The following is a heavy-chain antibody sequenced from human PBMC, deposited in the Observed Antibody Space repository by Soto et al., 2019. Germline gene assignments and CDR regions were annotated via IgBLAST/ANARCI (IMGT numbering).Heavy chain of an antibody. CDR1: GYTFTSYG. CDR2: ISAYNGNT. V-gene: IGHV1-18*01. J-gene: IGHJ5*02. Sequence: QVQLVQSGAEVKKPGASVKVSCKASGYTFTSYGISWVRQAPGQGLEWMGWISAYNGNTNYAQKLPGRVTMTTDTSTSTAYMELRSLRSDDTAVYYCARAVVVVAATPGGWFDPWGQGTLVTVSS. CDR3: ARAVVVVAATPGGWFDP. D-gene: IGHD2-15*01.